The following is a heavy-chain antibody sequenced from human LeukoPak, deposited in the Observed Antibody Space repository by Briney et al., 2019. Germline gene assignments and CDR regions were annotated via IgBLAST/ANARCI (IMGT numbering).Heavy chain of an antibody. CDR1: GGSISSYY. Sequence: PSETLSLTCTVSGGSISSYYWSWVRQAPGKGLEWVANINRDRSENYYVDSVKGRFTISRDNAKNSLYLQMNSLRAEDTAVYYCARDQVGSSYYWGQGTLVTVSS. J-gene: IGHJ4*02. CDR2: INRDRSEN. D-gene: IGHD6-6*01. CDR3: ARDQVGSSYY. V-gene: IGHV3-7*01.